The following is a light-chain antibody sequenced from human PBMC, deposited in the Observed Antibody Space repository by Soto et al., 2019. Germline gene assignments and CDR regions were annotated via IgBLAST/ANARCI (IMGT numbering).Light chain of an antibody. V-gene: IGLV2-11*01. Sequence: QSALTQPRSVSGSPGQSVTISCTGTSSDVGGYNYVSWYQQHPGKAPKLMIYDVSKRPSGVPDRFSGSKSDNTASLTISGLQAEDEADYYCCSYAGSYTSYVVFGGGTKVTVL. CDR3: CSYAGSYTSYVV. CDR1: SSDVGGYNY. J-gene: IGLJ2*01. CDR2: DVS.